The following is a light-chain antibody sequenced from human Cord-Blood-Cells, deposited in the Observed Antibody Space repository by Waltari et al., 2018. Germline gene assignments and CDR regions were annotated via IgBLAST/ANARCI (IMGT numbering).Light chain of an antibody. CDR2: EVS. CDR1: SSDVGGYTY. V-gene: IGLV2-14*01. J-gene: IGLJ2*01. Sequence: QSALTQPASVSGSPGQSITISCPGTSSDVGGYTYVSRYQQHPGKAPKLMIYEVSNRPSGVSNRFSGSKSGNTASLTISGLQAEDEADYYCSSYTSSSTLVVFGGGTKLTVL. CDR3: SSYTSSSTLVV.